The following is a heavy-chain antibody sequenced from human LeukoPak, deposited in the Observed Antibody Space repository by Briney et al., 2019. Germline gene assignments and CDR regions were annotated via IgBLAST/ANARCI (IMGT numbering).Heavy chain of an antibody. J-gene: IGHJ4*02. Sequence: ASVKVSCKASGYTFTDYYMHWVRQAPGQGLEWMGWSNPNSGGTQYAQKFQGRVTMTRDTSITTAYMELSSLTFDDTAVYYCARVKGGFGELSSFDYWGQGTLVTLSS. D-gene: IGHD3-10*01. V-gene: IGHV1-2*02. CDR1: GYTFTDYY. CDR3: ARVKGGFGELSSFDY. CDR2: SNPNSGGT.